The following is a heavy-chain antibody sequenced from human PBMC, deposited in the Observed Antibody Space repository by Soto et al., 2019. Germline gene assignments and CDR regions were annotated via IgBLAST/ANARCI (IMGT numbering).Heavy chain of an antibody. CDR3: ATISLSYGMDV. J-gene: IGHJ6*02. CDR1: GYTFTSYD. CDR2: MNPNSGNT. V-gene: IGHV1-8*01. Sequence: ASVKVSCKASGYTFTSYDINWVRQATGQGLEWMGWMNPNSGNTGYAQKFQGRVTMTRNTSISTAYMELNSLRAEDTAVYYCATISLSYGMDVWGQGTTVTVSS.